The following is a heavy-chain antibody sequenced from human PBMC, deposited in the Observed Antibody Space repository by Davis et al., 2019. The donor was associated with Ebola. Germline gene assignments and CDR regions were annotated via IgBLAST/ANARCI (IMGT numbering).Heavy chain of an antibody. CDR2: IRSKANSYAT. D-gene: IGHD1/OR15-1a*01. CDR3: SQTSPRVGDV. V-gene: IGHV3-73*01. J-gene: IGHJ6*02. CDR1: GFTFSGSA. Sequence: GGSLRLSCAASGFTFSGSAMHWVRQASGKGPEWVGRIRSKANSYATAYAASVKGRFTISRDDSKNTAYLQMNSLKTEDTAVYYCSQTSPRVGDVWGQGTTVTVSS.